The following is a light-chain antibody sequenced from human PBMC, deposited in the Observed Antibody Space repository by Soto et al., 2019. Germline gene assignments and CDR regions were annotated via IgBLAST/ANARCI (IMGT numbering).Light chain of an antibody. CDR3: SSFTTSTTWV. V-gene: IGLV2-14*01. J-gene: IGLJ3*02. Sequence: QSALTQPASVSGSPGQSITISCTGTRSDVGGYNYVSWYQQHPGKAPKLVIYDVNNRPSGISNRFSGSKSGNTASLTISGLQAEDEADYYCSSFTTSTTWVFGGGTKVTVL. CDR1: RSDVGGYNY. CDR2: DVN.